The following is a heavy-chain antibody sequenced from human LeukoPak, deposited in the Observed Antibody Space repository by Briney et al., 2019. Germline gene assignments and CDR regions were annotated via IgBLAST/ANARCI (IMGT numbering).Heavy chain of an antibody. CDR3: ARLNYHYYYMDV. CDR2: IIPIFGTA. V-gene: IGHV1-69*05. CDR1: GGTFSSYA. D-gene: IGHD1-7*01. Sequence: SVKVSCKASGGTFSSYAICWVRQAPGQGLEWMGGIIPIFGTANYAQKFQGRVTITTDESTSTAYMELSSLRSEDTAVYYCARLNYHYYYMDVWGKGTTVTVSS. J-gene: IGHJ6*03.